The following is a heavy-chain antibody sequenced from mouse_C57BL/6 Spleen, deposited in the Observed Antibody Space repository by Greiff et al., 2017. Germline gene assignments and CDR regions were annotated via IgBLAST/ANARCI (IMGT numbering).Heavy chain of an antibody. CDR1: GFTFSDYY. V-gene: IGHV5-12*01. CDR2: ISNGGGST. CDR3: ARRESYGSSYEYAMDY. J-gene: IGHJ4*01. Sequence: EVHLVESGGGLVQPGGSLKLSCAASGFTFSDYYMYWVRQTPEKRLEWVAYISNGGGSTYYPDTVKGRFTISRDNAKNTLYLQMSRLKSEDTAMYYCARRESYGSSYEYAMDYWGQGTSVTVSS. D-gene: IGHD1-1*01.